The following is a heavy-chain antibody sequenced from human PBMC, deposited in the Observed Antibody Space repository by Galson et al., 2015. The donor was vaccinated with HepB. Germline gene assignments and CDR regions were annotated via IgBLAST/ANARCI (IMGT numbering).Heavy chain of an antibody. V-gene: IGHV5-51*03. CDR1: GYSFTSYW. Sequence: QSGAEVKKPGESLKISCTGSGYSFTSYWIGWVRQMPGKGLEWMGIIYPGDSDTRYSPSFQGQVTISADKSISTAYLQWSSLKASDTAMYYCARGAGDYDILTGYPPVYYWGQGTLVTVSS. J-gene: IGHJ4*02. CDR2: IYPGDSDT. D-gene: IGHD3-9*01. CDR3: ARGAGDYDILTGYPPVYY.